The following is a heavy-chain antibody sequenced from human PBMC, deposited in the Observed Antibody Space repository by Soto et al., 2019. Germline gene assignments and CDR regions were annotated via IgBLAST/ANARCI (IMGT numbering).Heavy chain of an antibody. Sequence: SETLSLTCAVSGYSISSGYYWGRIRQPPGKGLEWIGSIYHSGSTYYNPSLKSRVTISVDTSKNQFSLKLSSVTAADTAVYYCASRGYYYYYGMDVWGQGTTVTVS. CDR3: ASRGYYYYYGMDV. CDR2: IYHSGST. V-gene: IGHV4-38-2*01. CDR1: GYSISSGYY. J-gene: IGHJ6*02.